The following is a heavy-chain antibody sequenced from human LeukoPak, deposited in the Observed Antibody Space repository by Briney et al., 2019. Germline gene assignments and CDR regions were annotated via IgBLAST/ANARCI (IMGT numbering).Heavy chain of an antibody. J-gene: IGHJ4*02. CDR3: AREESGGYFDY. V-gene: IGHV1-46*01. CDR1: GDTFTNYY. CDR2: INPTGTGT. D-gene: IGHD2-8*02. Sequence: ASVRVSCKASGDTFTNYYMHWVRQAPGQGLEWMGLINPTGTGTNYAQKFRGRATLTRDTSTTTVYMELSSLRSEDTAVYYCAREESGGYFDYWGQGTPVTVSS.